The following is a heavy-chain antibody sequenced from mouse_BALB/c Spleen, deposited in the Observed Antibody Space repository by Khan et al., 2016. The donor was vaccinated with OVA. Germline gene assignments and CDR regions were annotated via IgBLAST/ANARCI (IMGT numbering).Heavy chain of an antibody. CDR1: GFTFSSYG. Sequence: EVKVVESGGGLVQPGGSLKLSCAASGFTFSSYGMSWVRQTPDKRLELVATINSNGGSTYYPDSVKGRFTISRDNAKNTLYLQMSSLKSEDTAMYYCARMARTINWGQGTTLTGSS. CDR3: ARMARTIN. V-gene: IGHV5-6-3*01. CDR2: INSNGGST. J-gene: IGHJ2*01.